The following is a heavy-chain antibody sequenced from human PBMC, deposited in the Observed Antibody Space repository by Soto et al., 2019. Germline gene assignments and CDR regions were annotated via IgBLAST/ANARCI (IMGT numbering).Heavy chain of an antibody. CDR2: INPNSGGT. Sequence: ASVKVSCKASGYTFTGYYMHWVRQAPGQGLEWMGWINPNSGGTNYAQKFQGRVTMTRDTSISTAYMELSRLRSDDTAVYYCAGCDHGDYVYYFDYWGQGTLVTVSS. D-gene: IGHD4-17*01. J-gene: IGHJ4*02. CDR1: GYTFTGYY. V-gene: IGHV1-2*02. CDR3: AGCDHGDYVYYFDY.